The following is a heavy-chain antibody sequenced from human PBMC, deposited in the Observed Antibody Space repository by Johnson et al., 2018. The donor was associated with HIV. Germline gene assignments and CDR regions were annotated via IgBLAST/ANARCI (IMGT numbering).Heavy chain of an antibody. V-gene: IGHV3-30*04. CDR3: ASGGWLEGAFDI. CDR2: ISYDGSNK. J-gene: IGHJ3*02. D-gene: IGHD6-19*01. CDR1: GFTFSSYA. Sequence: QVQLVESGGGVVQPGRSLRLSCAASGFTFSSYAMHWVRQAPGKGLEWVAVISYDGSNKYYADSVRGRFPIARYNSKNTLYLQMNSLRAEDTAVYYCASGGWLEGAFDIWGQGTMVTVSS.